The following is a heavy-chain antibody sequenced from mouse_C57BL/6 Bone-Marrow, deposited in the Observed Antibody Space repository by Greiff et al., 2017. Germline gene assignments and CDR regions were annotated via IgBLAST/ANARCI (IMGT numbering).Heavy chain of an antibody. CDR3: ARKGVYYYGSAWYFDG. D-gene: IGHD1-1*01. J-gene: IGHJ1*03. CDR2: ISNGGGST. CDR1: GFTFSDYY. Sequence: LQQSGGGLVQPGGSLQLSCAASGFTFSDYYMYWVRQTPEKRLEWVGYISNGGGSTHYPDTGKGPFTLAIDNAKNTLYLQMSRLKSEDTAMYYCARKGVYYYGSAWYFDGWGTGTTVTVSS. V-gene: IGHV5-12*01.